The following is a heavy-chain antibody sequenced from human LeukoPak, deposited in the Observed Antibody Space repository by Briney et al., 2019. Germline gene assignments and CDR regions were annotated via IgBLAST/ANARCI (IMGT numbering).Heavy chain of an antibody. V-gene: IGHV1-18*01. Sequence: GASVKVSCKASGYTFISYGISWVRQAPGQGLEWMGWISAYNGNTNYAQKLQGRVTMTTDTSTSTAYMELRSLRSDDTAVYYCARVYDSSGYNYYFDYWGQGTLVTVSS. CDR1: GYTFISYG. CDR3: ARVYDSSGYNYYFDY. J-gene: IGHJ4*02. D-gene: IGHD3-22*01. CDR2: ISAYNGNT.